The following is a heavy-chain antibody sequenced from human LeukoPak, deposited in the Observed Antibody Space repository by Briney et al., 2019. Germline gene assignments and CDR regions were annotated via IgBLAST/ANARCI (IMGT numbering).Heavy chain of an antibody. CDR2: ITRGSDYI. V-gene: IGHV3-21*01. CDR1: GSTFSTYS. J-gene: IGHJ5*02. CDR3: ARVGGDGLVLRSNWFDP. D-gene: IGHD2-21*02. Sequence: GGSLRLSCAATGSTFSTYSMNWVRQAPGKGLEWVSSITRGSDYIYYADSVKGRFTISRDNAKNALYLQMNTLRAEDTAVYYCARVGGDGLVLRSNWFDPWGQGTLVTVSS.